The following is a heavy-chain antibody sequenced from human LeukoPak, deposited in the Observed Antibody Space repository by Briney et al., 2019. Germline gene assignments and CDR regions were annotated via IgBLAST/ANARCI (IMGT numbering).Heavy chain of an antibody. CDR2: INPNSGGT. D-gene: IGHD3-22*01. CDR1: GYTFTGYY. Sequence: GASVKVSCKASGYTFTGYYMHWVRQAPGQGLEWMGRINPNSGGTNYAQKFQGRVTMTRDTSISTAYMELSRLRSDDTAVYYCARDPETYYYDSSGYYPFDYWGRGTLVTVSS. V-gene: IGHV1-2*06. J-gene: IGHJ4*02. CDR3: ARDPETYYYDSSGYYPFDY.